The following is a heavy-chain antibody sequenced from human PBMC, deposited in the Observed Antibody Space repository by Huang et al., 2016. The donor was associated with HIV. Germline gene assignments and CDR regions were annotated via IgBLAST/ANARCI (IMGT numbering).Heavy chain of an antibody. CDR2: MAYDGTTK. D-gene: IGHD3-10*01. V-gene: IGHV3-30*02. J-gene: IGHJ5*02. CDR3: LKDQVGP. CDR1: GFPFSDYG. Sequence: QVQLVESGGGVVQPGGSLRLSCATFGFPFSDYGLHWVRQTPGKGLEGVAFMAYDGTTKVYADSVEGRFTVSRDNSKSTLYLQMNSLRLEDTSIYYCLKDQVGPWGQGTLVTVSS.